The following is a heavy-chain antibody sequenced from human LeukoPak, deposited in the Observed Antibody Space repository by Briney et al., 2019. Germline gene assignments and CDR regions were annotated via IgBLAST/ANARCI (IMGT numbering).Heavy chain of an antibody. CDR3: ARDIVVVVADAPYYYYGMDV. CDR2: ISAYNGNT. V-gene: IGHV1-18*01. Sequence: GASVKVSYKASGYTFTSYGISWVRQAPGQGLEWMGWISAYNGNTNYAQKLQGRVTMTTDTSTSTAYMELRSLRSDDTAVYYCARDIVVVVADAPYYYYGMDVWGQGTTVTVSS. CDR1: GYTFTSYG. D-gene: IGHD2-15*01. J-gene: IGHJ6*02.